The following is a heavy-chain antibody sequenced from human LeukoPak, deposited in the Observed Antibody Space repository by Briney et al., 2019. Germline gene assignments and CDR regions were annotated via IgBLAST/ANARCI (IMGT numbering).Heavy chain of an antibody. CDR3: ARGGNWLFDY. Sequence: PSETLSLTCTVSGGSVSSGSYYWSWIRQPPGKGLEWIGYIYYSGSTNYNPSLKSRVTISVDTSKNQFSLKLSSVTAADTAVYYCARGGNWLFDYWGQGTLVTVSS. CDR2: IYYSGST. V-gene: IGHV4-61*01. J-gene: IGHJ4*02. CDR1: GGSVSSGSYY. D-gene: IGHD4-23*01.